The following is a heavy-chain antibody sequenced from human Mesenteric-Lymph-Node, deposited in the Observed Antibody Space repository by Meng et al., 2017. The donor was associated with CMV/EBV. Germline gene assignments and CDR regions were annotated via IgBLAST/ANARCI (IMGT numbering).Heavy chain of an antibody. CDR3: ARVYYADDAFNL. V-gene: IGHV3-NL1*01. D-gene: IGHD2-8*01. CDR1: GFTFSSYG. CDR2: INSGGNT. Sequence: GSLKISCAASGFTFSSYGMHWVRQAPGKGLEWISLINSGGNTYYTDSVMGRFTISRDDSRSTVYLQMNNLRAEDTAVYYCARVYYADDAFNLWGQGTMVTVSS. J-gene: IGHJ3*01.